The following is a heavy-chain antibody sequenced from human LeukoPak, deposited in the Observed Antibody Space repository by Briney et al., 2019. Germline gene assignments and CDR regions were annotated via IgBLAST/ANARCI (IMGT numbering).Heavy chain of an antibody. CDR1: GFTFSSYA. J-gene: IGHJ4*02. D-gene: IGHD4-17*01. CDR3: ARDRMTTVTSDY. Sequence: PGGSLRLSCAASGFTFSSYAMHWVRQAPGKGLEWVAVISYDGSNKYYADSVKGRFTISRDNSKNTLYLQMNSLRAEDTAVYYCARDRMTTVTSDYWGQGTLVTVSS. V-gene: IGHV3-30-3*01. CDR2: ISYDGSNK.